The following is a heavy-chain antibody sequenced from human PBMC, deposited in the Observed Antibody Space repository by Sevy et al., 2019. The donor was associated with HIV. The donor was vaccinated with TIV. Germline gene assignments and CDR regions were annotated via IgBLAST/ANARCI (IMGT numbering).Heavy chain of an antibody. D-gene: IGHD2-15*01. CDR3: ARQHLGYCSGGSCYSKWFDP. Sequence: GGSLRLSCAASGFTFSSYWMSWDRQAPGKGLEWVANIKQDGSEKYYVDSVKGRFTISRDNAKNSLYLQMNSLRAEDTAVYYCARQHLGYCSGGSCYSKWFDPWGQGTLVTVSS. CDR2: IKQDGSEK. J-gene: IGHJ5*02. CDR1: GFTFSSYW. V-gene: IGHV3-7*03.